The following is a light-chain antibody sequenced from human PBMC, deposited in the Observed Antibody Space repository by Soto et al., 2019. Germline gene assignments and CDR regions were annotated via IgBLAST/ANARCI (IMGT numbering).Light chain of an antibody. CDR1: QTINSF. CDR2: DAS. J-gene: IGKJ1*01. CDR3: QQYYRYPWT. V-gene: IGKV1-5*01. Sequence: DIQMTQSPSTLSASVGDRVTITGRASQTINSFLAWYQQTPGKAPKLLIYDASSLQSGVPSRFSGGGSGTEFTLTISSLQPDDFATFHCQQYYRYPWTFGQGTKVEIK.